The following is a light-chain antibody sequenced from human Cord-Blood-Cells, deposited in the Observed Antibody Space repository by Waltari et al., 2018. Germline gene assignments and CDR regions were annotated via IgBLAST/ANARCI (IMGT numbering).Light chain of an antibody. Sequence: QSALTQPASVSGSPGQSITIPCPGTSSDVGSYNLVSWYQQHPGKAPKPMIYEGSKRPSGVSNRFSGSKSGNTASLTISGLQAEDEADYYCCSYAGSSTWVFGRGTKLTVL. J-gene: IGLJ3*02. CDR2: EGS. CDR1: SSDVGSYNL. V-gene: IGLV2-23*01. CDR3: CSYAGSSTWV.